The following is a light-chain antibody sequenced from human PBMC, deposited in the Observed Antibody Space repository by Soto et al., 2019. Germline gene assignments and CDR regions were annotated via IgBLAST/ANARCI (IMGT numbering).Light chain of an antibody. CDR1: QNIDRW. CDR3: QQYKSGST. Sequence: DIQMTQSPSTLSTSVGDRATITCRATQNIDRWLAWYQQKPGKAPKLLIYEASSLEGGVPSRFSGSGSGTECTLTVSGLQAEDFATYWCQQYKSGSTFGQGT. CDR2: EAS. V-gene: IGKV1-5*01. J-gene: IGKJ1*01.